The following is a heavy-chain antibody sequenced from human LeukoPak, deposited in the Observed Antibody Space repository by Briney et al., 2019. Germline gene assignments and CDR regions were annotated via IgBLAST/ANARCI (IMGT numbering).Heavy chain of an antibody. CDR2: INPNSGGT. V-gene: IGHV1-2*02. CDR1: GYTFTGYY. D-gene: IGHD3-22*01. Sequence: ASVKVSCKASGYTFTGYYMHWVRQAPGQGLEWMGWINPNSGGTNYAQKFQGRVTMTRDTSISTAYMELSRLRSDDTAVYYCARSITMIVVVSSYFDYWGQGTLVTVSS. J-gene: IGHJ4*02. CDR3: ARSITMIVVVSSYFDY.